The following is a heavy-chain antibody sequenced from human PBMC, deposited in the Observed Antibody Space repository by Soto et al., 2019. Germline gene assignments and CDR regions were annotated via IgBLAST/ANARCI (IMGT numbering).Heavy chain of an antibody. J-gene: IGHJ4*02. CDR2: IWYDGSKQ. CDR1: GFTFSSYG. V-gene: IGHV3-33*01. D-gene: IGHD3-3*01. CDR3: ARDPGVTNYYFDY. Sequence: QVQLVESGGGVVQPGTSLRLSCAPSGFTFSSYGMHWVRQAPGKGLEWVAVIWYDGSKQYYADSVKGRFTISRDNSKNTLYLQMNSLRAEDTAVYYCARDPGVTNYYFDYWGQGPLVTVSS.